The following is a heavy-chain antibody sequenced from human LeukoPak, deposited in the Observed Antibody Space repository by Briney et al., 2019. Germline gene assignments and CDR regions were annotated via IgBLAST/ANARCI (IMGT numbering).Heavy chain of an antibody. V-gene: IGHV3-21*01. Sequence: PGGSLTLSCAASGLTFSIYSSNWLRQAPGKGLEWVSYISSSSSYIYYADSVKGRLTISRHIAKNSLSLQMNTLSAEDTSVYYCARERGNYMDVWGKGSTVTVSS. D-gene: IGHD3-16*01. CDR2: ISSSSSYI. CDR3: ARERGNYMDV. J-gene: IGHJ6*03. CDR1: GLTFSIYS.